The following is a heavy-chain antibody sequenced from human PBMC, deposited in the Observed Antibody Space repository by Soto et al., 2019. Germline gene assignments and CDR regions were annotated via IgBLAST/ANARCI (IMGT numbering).Heavy chain of an antibody. J-gene: IGHJ2*01. D-gene: IGHD5-12*01. CDR1: GFSLRSSAVG. CDR2: IYWDDDK. CDR3: PRRWGSGNDFNWCFDL. Sequence: QITLKESGPTLVKPTQTLTLTCTFSGFSLRSSAVGVGWIRQPPGKALEWLALIYWDDDKRYSPSMKSRLTSTNDPPKTQVVLTMTNRDPVDTATYYCPRRWGSGNDFNWCFDLWGRGTLVTVSS. V-gene: IGHV2-5*02.